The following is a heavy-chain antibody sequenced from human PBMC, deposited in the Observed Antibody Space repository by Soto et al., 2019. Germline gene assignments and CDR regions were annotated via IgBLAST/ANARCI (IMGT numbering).Heavy chain of an antibody. J-gene: IGHJ4*02. V-gene: IGHV1-46*01. CDR3: ARGLTSGDY. CDR2: LNPNGGST. Sequence: QVQLVQYGAEVKNPGASVKVSCKASGYTFTSFYIHWVRQAPGQGLEWMSILNPNGGSTNYAQNLQGRVTLTRDTSTNTVYMELSSLRSEDTAVYYCARGLTSGDYWGQGTLVTVSS. CDR1: GYTFTSFY.